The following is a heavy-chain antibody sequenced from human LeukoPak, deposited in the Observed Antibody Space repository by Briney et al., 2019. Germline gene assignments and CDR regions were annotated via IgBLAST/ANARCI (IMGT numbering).Heavy chain of an antibody. CDR3: AGRALGYDSSFDY. CDR1: GGSITSSSYY. Sequence: SETLSLTCSVSGGSITSSSYYWSWIRQPPGKGLEWIGEIYHSGSTNYNPSLKSRVTISVDKSKNQFSLKLSSVTAADTAVYYCAGRALGYDSSFDYWGQGTLVTVSS. V-gene: IGHV4-39*07. CDR2: IYHSGST. D-gene: IGHD3-22*01. J-gene: IGHJ4*02.